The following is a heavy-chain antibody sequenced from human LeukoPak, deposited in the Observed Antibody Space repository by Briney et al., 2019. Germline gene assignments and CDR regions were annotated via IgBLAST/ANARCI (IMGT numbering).Heavy chain of an antibody. J-gene: IGHJ4*02. CDR2: IYTSGST. D-gene: IGHD7-27*01. V-gene: IGHV4-61*02. CDR3: ARKGTGDLDYFDY. CDR1: GRSISSGSYY. Sequence: SQTLSLTCTVSGRSISSGSYYWSWIRQPAEKGLEWIGRIYTSGSTNYNPSLNSRVTISVDTSKNQFSLKTSSVTAADTAVYYCARKGTGDLDYFDYWGQGTLVTVSS.